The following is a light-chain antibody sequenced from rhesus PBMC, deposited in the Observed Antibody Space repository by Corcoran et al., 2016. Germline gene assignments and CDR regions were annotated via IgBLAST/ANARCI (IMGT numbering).Light chain of an antibody. CDR3: CSYAGSYTYI. CDR1: SSDIGGYNY. V-gene: IGLV2-32*01. J-gene: IGLJ1*01. Sequence: QAALTQPRSVSGSPGQSVTISCTGTSSDIGGYNYVSWYQQHPGTAPKLLIYEVSKRPSGVSDRCSGSKSGNTASLTISGLPAEDDADYYCCSYAGSYTYIFGAGTRLTVL. CDR2: EVS.